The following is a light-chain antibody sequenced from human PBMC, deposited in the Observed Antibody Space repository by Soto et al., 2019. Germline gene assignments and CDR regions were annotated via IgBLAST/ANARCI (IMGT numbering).Light chain of an antibody. CDR2: GAP. CDR1: QSVSST. CDR3: QQYNAWPLT. V-gene: IGKV3-15*01. J-gene: IGKJ4*01. Sequence: EVVMTQSPATLSVSPGERATLSCKASQSVSSTLAWYQQNPGQAPRLLIYGAPTRAAGIPARFSGSGSGTEFTLTISSLQSEDFAVYYCQQYNAWPLTFGGGTKVEIK.